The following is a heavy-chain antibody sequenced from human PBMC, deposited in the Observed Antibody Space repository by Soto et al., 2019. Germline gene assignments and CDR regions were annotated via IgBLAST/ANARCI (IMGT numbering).Heavy chain of an antibody. Sequence: ASVNVSCKASGYTFTGYFLHWVRQAPGQGIEWMGWINPNSGDPNYAQKFQGRVTMTRDTSISTAYMELSRLSSDDTAVYYCARVKNYYDSSGPFDYWGQGTLVPVSS. J-gene: IGHJ4*02. D-gene: IGHD3-22*01. CDR2: INPNSGDP. CDR3: ARVKNYYDSSGPFDY. V-gene: IGHV1-2*02. CDR1: GYTFTGYF.